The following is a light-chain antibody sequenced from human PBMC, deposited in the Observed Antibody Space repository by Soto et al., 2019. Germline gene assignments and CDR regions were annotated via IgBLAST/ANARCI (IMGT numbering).Light chain of an antibody. V-gene: IGKV3-11*01. CDR3: QQRSTWPLYT. J-gene: IGKJ2*01. CDR1: QSVSSY. Sequence: EIVLTQSPATLSLSPGERATLACRASQSVSSYLAWYQQKPGQAPRLLIYDASNRATGIPARFSGSLSGTDFTLTISRLEPEDFAVYYCQQRSTWPLYTLGQGTKLQIK. CDR2: DAS.